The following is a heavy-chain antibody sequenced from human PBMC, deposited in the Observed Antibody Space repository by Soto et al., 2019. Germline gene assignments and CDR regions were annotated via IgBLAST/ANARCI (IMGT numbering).Heavy chain of an antibody. CDR2: IIPIFGTA. Sequence: QVQLVQSGAEVKKPGSSVKVSCKASGGTFSSYAISWVRQAPGQGLEWMGGIIPIFGTANYAQKFQGRVTITADESTSTAYMELSSRRSEDTAVYYCARDHGGDFSVGSCYPGRYFDYWGHGTLVTVSS. CDR1: GGTFSSYA. D-gene: IGHD2-15*01. J-gene: IGHJ4*01. V-gene: IGHV1-69*01. CDR3: ARDHGGDFSVGSCYPGRYFDY.